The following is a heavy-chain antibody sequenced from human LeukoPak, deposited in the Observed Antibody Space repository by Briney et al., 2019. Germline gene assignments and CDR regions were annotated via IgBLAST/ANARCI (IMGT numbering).Heavy chain of an antibody. D-gene: IGHD3-10*01. V-gene: IGHV4-59*02. CDR3: ARVKGREGSTVIIDY. J-gene: IGHJ4*02. CDR2: ISHSGSV. CDR1: GGSVSNYY. Sequence: SETLSLTCTVSGGSVSNYYWSWIRQSPGKGLEWIGYISHSGSVNYNPSLKSRVTMSVDTSKNQFSLKLSSVTAADTAVYYCARVKGREGSTVIIDYWGQGTLVAVSS.